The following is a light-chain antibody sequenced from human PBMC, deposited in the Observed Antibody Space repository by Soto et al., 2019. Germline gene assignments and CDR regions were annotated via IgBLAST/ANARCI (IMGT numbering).Light chain of an antibody. Sequence: DIQMTQSPSTLSASLGDRVTITCRASQSISTLLAWYQQKPGKAPKLLIYKASSLESGVPSRFSGGGSGTEFTLTISSLQPDDFATYYCQQYNSYSTFGQGTKVEIK. CDR1: QSISTL. CDR3: QQYNSYST. J-gene: IGKJ1*01. CDR2: KAS. V-gene: IGKV1-5*03.